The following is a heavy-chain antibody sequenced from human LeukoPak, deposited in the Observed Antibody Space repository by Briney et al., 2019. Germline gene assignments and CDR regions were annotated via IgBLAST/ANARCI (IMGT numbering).Heavy chain of an antibody. J-gene: IGHJ4*02. V-gene: IGHV3-30*03. Sequence: GGSLRLSCEASGFTFRTYGMHWVRQAPGKGLEWVALMSYDGSNKDYTDSVKGRFTISRDNSKNTLYLQMNSLRTDDTAVYYCARPGVVSLAFDYWGQGTLVTVSS. CDR2: MSYDGSNK. CDR3: ARPGVVSLAFDY. D-gene: IGHD2-15*01. CDR1: GFTFRTYG.